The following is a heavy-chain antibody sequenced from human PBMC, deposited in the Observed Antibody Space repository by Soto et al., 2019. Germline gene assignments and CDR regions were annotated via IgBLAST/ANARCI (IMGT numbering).Heavy chain of an antibody. CDR3: ATVKVGYCSSTSCRYPYFDY. V-gene: IGHV3-30-3*01. CDR1: GFTFSSYA. CDR2: ISYDGSNK. Sequence: PGGSLRLSCAASGFTFSSYAMHWVRQAPGKGLEWVAVISYDGSNKYYADSVKGRFTISRDNSKNTLYLQMNSLRAEDTAVYYCATVKVGYCSSTSCRYPYFDYWAREPWSPSPQ. D-gene: IGHD2-2*01. J-gene: IGHJ4*02.